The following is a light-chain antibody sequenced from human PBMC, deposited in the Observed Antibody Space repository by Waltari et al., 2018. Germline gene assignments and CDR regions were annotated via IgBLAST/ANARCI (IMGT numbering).Light chain of an antibody. CDR2: GAS. CDR3: QQYGRSWNT. V-gene: IGKV3-20*01. CDR1: QSVSRSS. Sequence: EIVLTQSPGTLSLAPGESAAVSCRASQSVSRSSFAWYQQNPGQAPRLLMYGASSRATGIPDRFSGSGSGTDFTLTISRLEPEDFAVYYCQQYGRSWNTFGQGTKLEIK. J-gene: IGKJ2*01.